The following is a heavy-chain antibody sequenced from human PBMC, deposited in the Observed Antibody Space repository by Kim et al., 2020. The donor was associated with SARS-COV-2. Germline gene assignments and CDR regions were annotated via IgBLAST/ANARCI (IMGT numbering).Heavy chain of an antibody. J-gene: IGHJ5*02. Sequence: ASVKVSCKASGYTFTSYGISWVRQAPGQGLEWMGWISAHNGNTNYAQKLQGRVTMTTDTSTSTAYMELRSLRSDDTAVYYCARGRGAMVRGVNNWFDPWGQGTLVTVSS. CDR1: GYTFTSYG. CDR3: ARGRGAMVRGVNNWFDP. D-gene: IGHD3-10*01. CDR2: ISAHNGNT. V-gene: IGHV1-18*01.